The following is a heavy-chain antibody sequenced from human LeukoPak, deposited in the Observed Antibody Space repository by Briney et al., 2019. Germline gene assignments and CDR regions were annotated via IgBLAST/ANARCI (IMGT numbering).Heavy chain of an antibody. Sequence: GGSLRLSCTASGFTFGDYAMSWVRQAPGKGLEWVCFIRSRAYGGTTEYAASVKGRFTISREDSKSIAYLQMNSLKTEDTAVYYCSREEGGSCNFWGQGTLVTVSS. CDR3: SREEGGSCNF. V-gene: IGHV3-49*04. CDR2: IRSRAYGGTT. J-gene: IGHJ4*02. D-gene: IGHD2-15*01. CDR1: GFTFGDYA.